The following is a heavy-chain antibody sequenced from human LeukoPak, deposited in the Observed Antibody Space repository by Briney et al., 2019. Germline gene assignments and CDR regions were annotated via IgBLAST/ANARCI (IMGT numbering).Heavy chain of an antibody. V-gene: IGHV3-33*01. J-gene: IGHJ4*02. D-gene: IGHD3-22*01. CDR1: GFTFSAYG. CDR2: IWYDENSK. Sequence: GGSLRLSCAASGFTFSAYGMHWVRQAPGKGLEWVAVIWYDENSKNYADSVKGRFTISRDNSKNTLYLQMSSLGAEDTAVYYCARAGRFYSDSSGYLRWGQGTLVTVSS. CDR3: ARAGRFYSDSSGYLR.